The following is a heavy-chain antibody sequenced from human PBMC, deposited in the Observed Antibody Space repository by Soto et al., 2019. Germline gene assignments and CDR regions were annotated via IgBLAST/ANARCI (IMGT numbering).Heavy chain of an antibody. V-gene: IGHV4-31*03. CDR2: IYYTGST. CDR3: ARIEMASIR. J-gene: IGHJ4*02. CDR1: GASIRSGGYY. D-gene: IGHD3-3*02. Sequence: SETLSLTCSVSGASIRSGGYYWSWLRQSPGKGLEWIGHIYYTGSTFYSPSLKSRLTISLDTSKNQFSLDLRSVTAADTAMYYCARIEMASIRWGRGTLVTVSS.